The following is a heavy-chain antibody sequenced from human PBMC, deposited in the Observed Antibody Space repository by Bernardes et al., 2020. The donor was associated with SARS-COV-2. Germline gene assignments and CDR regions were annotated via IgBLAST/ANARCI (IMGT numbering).Heavy chain of an antibody. D-gene: IGHD6-19*01. CDR2: IKQDGSEI. CDR3: ARDHDSSGSYIYFDY. CDR1: GFTGSSYW. Sequence: GGSRRISFAVSGFTGSSYWLSWVLQAPGKGLEWVAHIKQDGSEIYYVDSVKGRFTISRDNAKNSLYLQMNSLRAEDTAVYYCARDHDSSGSYIYFDYWGQGTLVTVSS. J-gene: IGHJ4*02. V-gene: IGHV3-7*01.